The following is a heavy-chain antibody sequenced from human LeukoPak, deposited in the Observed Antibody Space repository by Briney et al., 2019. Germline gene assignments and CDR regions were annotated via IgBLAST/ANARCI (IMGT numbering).Heavy chain of an antibody. Sequence: SVKVSCKASGATFSSYAISWVRQAPGQGLEWMGRIIPIHGIANYAQKFRGRVTITADKSTSTAYMELSSLTSEDTAVYYCARQSSLGYCDTISCHFYWLDPWGQGTLVTVSS. CDR3: ARQSSLGYCDTISCHFYWLDP. D-gene: IGHD2-15*01. CDR2: IIPIHGIA. CDR1: GATFSSYA. J-gene: IGHJ5*02. V-gene: IGHV1-69*04.